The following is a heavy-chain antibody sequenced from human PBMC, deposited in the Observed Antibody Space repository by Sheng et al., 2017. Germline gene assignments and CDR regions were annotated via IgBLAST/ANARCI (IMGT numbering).Heavy chain of an antibody. CDR2: INWNGGST. Sequence: EVQLVESGGGLVQPGGSLRLSCAASGFTFSSYAMHWVRQAPGKGLEWVSGINWNGGSTGYADSVKGRFTISRDNAKNSLYLQMNSLRAEDTALYHCGPFAGVIALPLFGGQGTLVTVSS. CDR3: GPFAGVIALPLF. CDR1: GFTFSSYA. J-gene: IGHJ4*02. V-gene: IGHV3-20*01. D-gene: IGHD3-16*02.